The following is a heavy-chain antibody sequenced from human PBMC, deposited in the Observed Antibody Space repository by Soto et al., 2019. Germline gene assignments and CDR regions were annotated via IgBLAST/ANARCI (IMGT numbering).Heavy chain of an antibody. V-gene: IGHV4-30-2*01. Sequence: SETLSLTCAVSGGSISSGGYSWSWIRQPPGKGLEWIGYIYHSGSTYYNPSLKSRVTISVDRSKNQFSLKLSSVTAADTAVYYCARAPPVYYYDSSGYWDYWGQGTLVTVSS. CDR1: GGSISSGGYS. J-gene: IGHJ4*02. CDR3: ARAPPVYYYDSSGYWDY. CDR2: IYHSGST. D-gene: IGHD3-22*01.